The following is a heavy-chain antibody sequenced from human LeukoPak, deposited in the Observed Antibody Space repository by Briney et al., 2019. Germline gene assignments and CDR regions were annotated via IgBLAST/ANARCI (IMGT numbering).Heavy chain of an antibody. D-gene: IGHD2-21*01. CDR1: GGSISSYY. CDR2: IYTTGSI. J-gene: IGHJ4*02. Sequence: SETLSLTCTVSGGSISSYYWSWIRQPAGKGLEWIGRIYTTGSISYNPSLKSRVTMSVDTSKNQFSLKLSSVTAADTAVYYCASVAFDSPFDYWGQGTLVTVSS. V-gene: IGHV4-4*07. CDR3: ASVAFDSPFDY.